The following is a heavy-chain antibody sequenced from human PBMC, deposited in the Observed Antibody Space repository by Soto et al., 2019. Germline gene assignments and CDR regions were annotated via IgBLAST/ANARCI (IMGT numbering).Heavy chain of an antibody. Sequence: HPGGSLRLSCAASGFTFSSYGMHWVRQAPGKGLEWVAVISYDGSNKYYADSVKGRFTISRDNSKNTLYLQMNSLRAEDTAVYYCAKGFLLWELLGYYFDYWGQGTLVTVSS. D-gene: IGHD1-26*01. CDR1: GFTFSSYG. CDR2: ISYDGSNK. V-gene: IGHV3-30*18. CDR3: AKGFLLWELLGYYFDY. J-gene: IGHJ4*02.